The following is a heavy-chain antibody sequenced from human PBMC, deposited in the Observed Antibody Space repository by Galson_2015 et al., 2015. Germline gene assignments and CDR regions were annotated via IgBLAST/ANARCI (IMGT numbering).Heavy chain of an antibody. CDR2: ISYDGSNK. CDR1: GFTFSSYG. CDR3: AKDRPDVDYYFDY. Sequence: SLRLSCAASGFTFSSYGMHWVRQAPGKGLEWVAVISYDGSNKYYADSVKGRFTISRDNSKNTLYLQMNSLRAEDTAVYYCAKDRPDVDYYFDYWGQGTLVTVPS. V-gene: IGHV3-30*18. J-gene: IGHJ4*02. D-gene: IGHD3/OR15-3a*01.